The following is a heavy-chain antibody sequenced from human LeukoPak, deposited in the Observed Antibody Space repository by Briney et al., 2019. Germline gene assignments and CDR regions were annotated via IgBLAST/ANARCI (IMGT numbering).Heavy chain of an antibody. CDR2: IYYSGST. D-gene: IGHD5-18*01. V-gene: IGHV4-59*01. Sequence: PSETLSLTCTVSGGSISSYYWSWIRQPPGKGLEWIGYIYYSGSTNYNPSLKSRVTISVDTSKNQFSLKLSSVTAADTAVYYCARVGLVRYSYGPQYYFDYWGQGTLVTVSS. CDR1: GGSISSYY. CDR3: ARVGLVRYSYGPQYYFDY. J-gene: IGHJ4*02.